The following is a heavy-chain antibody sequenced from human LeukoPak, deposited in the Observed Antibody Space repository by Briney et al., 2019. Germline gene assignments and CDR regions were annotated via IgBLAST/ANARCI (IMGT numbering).Heavy chain of an antibody. CDR1: GGSISSSSYY. CDR3: ARDLRRNDFWSGYSDAFDI. Sequence: SETLSLTCTVSGGSISSSSYYWGWLRQPPGKGLEWIGSIYYSGSTYYNPSLKSRVTISVDTSKNQFSLKLSSVTAADTAVYYCARDLRRNDFWSGYSDAFDIWGQGTMVTVSS. J-gene: IGHJ3*02. D-gene: IGHD3-3*01. V-gene: IGHV4-39*07. CDR2: IYYSGST.